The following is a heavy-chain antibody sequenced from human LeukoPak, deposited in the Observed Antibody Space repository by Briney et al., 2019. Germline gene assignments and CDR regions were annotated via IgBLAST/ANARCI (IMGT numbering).Heavy chain of an antibody. V-gene: IGHV1-18*01. CDR3: ARDYGWELTPNLQNWFDL. CDR2: ISGYNGNT. D-gene: IGHD3-10*01. Sequence: GASVKVSCKASGYTFTNYGLSWVRQAPGQGLEWMGWISGYNGNTKCTQNLQGRVTLTTDTSTSTAYMELKSLRSDDTAIYFCARDYGWELTPNLQNWFDLWGQGTLVTVSS. J-gene: IGHJ5*02. CDR1: GYTFTNYG.